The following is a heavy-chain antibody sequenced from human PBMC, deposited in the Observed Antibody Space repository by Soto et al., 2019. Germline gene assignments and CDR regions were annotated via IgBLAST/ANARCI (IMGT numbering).Heavy chain of an antibody. CDR1: GFTFSSYS. Sequence: GGSLRLSCAASGFTFSSYSMNWVRQAPGKGLEWVSSISSSSSYIYYADSVKGRFTISRDNAKNSLYLQMNSLRAEDTAVYYCARAPEPLGYCSGGSCYSRHYYGMDGGGQGITVT. V-gene: IGHV3-21*01. J-gene: IGHJ6*02. D-gene: IGHD2-15*01. CDR2: ISSSSSYI. CDR3: ARAPEPLGYCSGGSCYSRHYYGMDG.